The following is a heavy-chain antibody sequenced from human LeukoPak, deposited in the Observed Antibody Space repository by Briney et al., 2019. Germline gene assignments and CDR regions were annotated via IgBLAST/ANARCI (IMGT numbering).Heavy chain of an antibody. V-gene: IGHV3-30*18. CDR2: ISYDGSNK. CDR1: GFTFSSYG. Sequence: GRSLRLSCAASGFTFSSYGTHWVRQAPGKGLEWVAVISYDGSNKYYADSVKGRFTISRDNSKNTLYLQMNSLRAEDTAVYYCAKEDAFDIWGQGTMVTVSS. J-gene: IGHJ3*02. CDR3: AKEDAFDI.